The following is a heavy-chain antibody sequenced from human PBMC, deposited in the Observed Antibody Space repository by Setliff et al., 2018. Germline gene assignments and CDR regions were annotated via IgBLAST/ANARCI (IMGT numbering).Heavy chain of an antibody. CDR3: AKDRNFPNDVFDT. J-gene: IGHJ3*02. Sequence: GGSLRLSCEGSGFTFAAYSFTWVRQAPGKGLEFVSGIIQGGNTYYVDSVKGRFTISRDDSKNTLYLQMNSLRAEDTAIYYCAKDRNFPNDVFDTWGQGTMVTVSS. CDR2: IIQGGNT. V-gene: IGHV3-23*01. CDR1: GFTFAAYS.